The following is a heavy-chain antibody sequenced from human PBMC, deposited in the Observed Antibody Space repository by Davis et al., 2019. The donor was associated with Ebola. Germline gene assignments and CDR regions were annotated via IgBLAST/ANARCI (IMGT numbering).Heavy chain of an antibody. CDR1: GGSISSYY. Sequence: PSETLSLTCTVSGGSISSYYWSWIRQPAGKGLEWIGRIYTSGSTNYNPSLKSRVTMSVDTSKNQFSLKLSSVTAADTAVYYCARDPYCSGGSCYNFRWFDPWGQGTLVTVSS. CDR3: ARDPYCSGGSCYNFRWFDP. D-gene: IGHD2-15*01. J-gene: IGHJ5*02. CDR2: IYTSGST. V-gene: IGHV4-4*07.